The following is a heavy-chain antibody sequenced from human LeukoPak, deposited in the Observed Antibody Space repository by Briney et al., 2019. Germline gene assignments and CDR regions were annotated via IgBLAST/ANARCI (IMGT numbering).Heavy chain of an antibody. V-gene: IGHV3-23*01. CDR3: ANGLSSLAGIFDY. J-gene: IGHJ4*02. Sequence: WXSGVSGNGVGTYYADSVKGGFTISRDNYKNRVYVQMKSKREEDRGIYYCANGLSSLAGIFDYWGQGTLVTASS. CDR2: VSGNGVGT. D-gene: IGHD6-19*01.